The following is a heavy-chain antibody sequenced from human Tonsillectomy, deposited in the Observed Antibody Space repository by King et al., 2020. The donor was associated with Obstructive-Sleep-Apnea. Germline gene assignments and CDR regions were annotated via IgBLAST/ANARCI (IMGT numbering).Heavy chain of an antibody. CDR3: ARVNFDILTGYHTPFDY. CDR1: GGSLSSGDYY. J-gene: IGHJ4*02. V-gene: IGHV4-30-4*01. D-gene: IGHD3-9*01. CDR2: IYYTGTT. Sequence: QLQESGPGLVKPSQTLSLTCTVSGGSLSSGDYYWSWIRQPPGKGLEWIGYIYYTGTTYYNPTLKSRISISVDTSKNQFSLKLSSVTAADRAVYYCARVNFDILTGYHTPFDYWGPGTLVTVSS.